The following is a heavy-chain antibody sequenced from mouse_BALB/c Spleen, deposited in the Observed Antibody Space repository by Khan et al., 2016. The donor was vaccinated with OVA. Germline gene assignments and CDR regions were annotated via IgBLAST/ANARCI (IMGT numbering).Heavy chain of an antibody. V-gene: IGHV5-6*01. J-gene: IGHJ3*01. Sequence: EVELVESGGDLVKPGGSLKLSCAASGFTFSTYGMSWVSQTPDKRLEWVATVSTGGSYTYYPDSVKGRFTILRDNAKKTLYLQMSSLKSDDTAMFYCTRLAYYYDSEGFAYWGQVTLVTVSA. CDR2: VSTGGSYT. CDR1: GFTFSTYG. CDR3: TRLAYYYDSEGFAY. D-gene: IGHD1-1*01.